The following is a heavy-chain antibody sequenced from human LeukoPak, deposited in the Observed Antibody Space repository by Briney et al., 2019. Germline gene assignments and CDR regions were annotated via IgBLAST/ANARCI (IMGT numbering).Heavy chain of an antibody. CDR1: GYSFTDYY. CDR3: ARASSP. Sequence: GASVKVSCKTSGYSFTDYYMHWVRQAPGQGLEWMGWINPNSGDTNYAQKFQGRVTMTRDTSTSTVYMELSSLRSEDTAVYYCARASSPWGQGTLVTVSS. J-gene: IGHJ5*02. CDR2: INPNSGDT. V-gene: IGHV1-2*02.